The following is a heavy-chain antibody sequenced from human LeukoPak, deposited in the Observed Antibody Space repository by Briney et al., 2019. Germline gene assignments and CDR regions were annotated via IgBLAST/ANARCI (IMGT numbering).Heavy chain of an antibody. D-gene: IGHD1-7*01. Sequence: SETLSLTCTVSGGSISSYYWSWVRQPPGKGLEWIGYIYYSGSTNYNPSLKSRVTISVDTSKNQFSLKLSSVTAADTAVYYCARGTTGDDAFDIWGQGTMVTVSS. CDR3: ARGTTGDDAFDI. CDR1: GGSISSYY. CDR2: IYYSGST. V-gene: IGHV4-59*08. J-gene: IGHJ3*02.